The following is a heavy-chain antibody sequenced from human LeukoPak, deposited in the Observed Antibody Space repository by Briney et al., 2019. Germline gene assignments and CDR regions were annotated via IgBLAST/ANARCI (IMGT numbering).Heavy chain of an antibody. D-gene: IGHD3-3*01. Sequence: PSETLSLTCTVSGYSISSGYYWGWIRQPPGKGLEWIGSIYHSGSTYYNPSLKSRVTISVDTSKNQFSLKLSSVTAADTAVYYCASQDAPNYDFWSGYLSTFYYYYYMDVWGKGTTVTVS. V-gene: IGHV4-38-2*02. CDR2: IYHSGST. CDR3: ASQDAPNYDFWSGYLSTFYYYYYMDV. J-gene: IGHJ6*03. CDR1: GYSISSGYY.